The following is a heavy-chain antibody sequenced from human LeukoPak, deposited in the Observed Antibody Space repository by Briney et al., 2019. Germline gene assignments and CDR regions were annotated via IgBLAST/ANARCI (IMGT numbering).Heavy chain of an antibody. CDR1: GGSISSSSYY. J-gene: IGHJ6*02. CDR2: IYYSGST. Sequence: SETLSLTCTVSGGSISSSSYYWGWIRQPPGKGLEWIGSIYYSGSTYYNPSLKSRVTISVDTSKNQFSLELSSVTAADTAVYYCARLTMARPIYGMDVWGQGTTVTVSS. V-gene: IGHV4-39*07. CDR3: ARLTMARPIYGMDV. D-gene: IGHD3-10*01.